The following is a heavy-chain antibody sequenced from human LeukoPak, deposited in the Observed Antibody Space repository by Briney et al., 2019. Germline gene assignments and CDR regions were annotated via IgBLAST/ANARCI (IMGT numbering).Heavy chain of an antibody. Sequence: KPSETLSLTCAVYGGSFSGYFCSWIRQPPGKGLEWIGEISQSGSASSNPSLTGRVTISVDTSKNQFSLTLTSLTAADTAVYYCARGSVGDRLGHWGQGTLVTVSS. CDR2: ISQSGSA. CDR1: GGSFSGYF. D-gene: IGHD3-16*01. J-gene: IGHJ4*02. V-gene: IGHV4-34*01. CDR3: ARGSVGDRLGH.